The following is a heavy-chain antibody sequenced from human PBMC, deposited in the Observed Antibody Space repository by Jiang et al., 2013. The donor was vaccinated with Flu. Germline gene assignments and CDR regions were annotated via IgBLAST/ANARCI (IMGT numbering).Heavy chain of an antibody. D-gene: IGHD3-22*01. CDR3: ARGDSSGYYKPFDY. V-gene: IGHV3-66*01. Sequence: VQLLESGGGLVQPGGSLRLSCAASGFAVSNNYMSWVRQAPGKGLEWVSVIYSGGTTYYADSVKGRFSISRDKSENTVYLQMNSLRAEDTAVYYCARGDSSGYYKPFDYWGQGTLVTVSS. CDR2: IYSGGTT. CDR1: GFAVSNNY. J-gene: IGHJ4*02.